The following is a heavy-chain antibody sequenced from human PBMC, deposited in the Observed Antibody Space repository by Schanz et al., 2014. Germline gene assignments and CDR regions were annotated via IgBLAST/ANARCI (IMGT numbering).Heavy chain of an antibody. CDR1: GFTFSSYA. CDR2: ISGSGDDT. J-gene: IGHJ6*02. CDR3: ARGGSNREFYTVMDV. V-gene: IGHV3-23*04. Sequence: DVQLVESGGGLVQSGGSLRLSCAASGFTFSSYAMNWVRQAPGKGLEWVSVISGSGDDTYYADSVKGRFTISRDSLHMNDVIGGDTAVYYCARGGSNREFYTVMDVWGRGTTVTVS. D-gene: IGHD3-10*01.